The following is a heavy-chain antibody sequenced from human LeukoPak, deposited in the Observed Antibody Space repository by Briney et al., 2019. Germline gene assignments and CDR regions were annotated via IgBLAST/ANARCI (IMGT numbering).Heavy chain of an antibody. Sequence: TGGSLRLSCAASGFTFSSYGMHWVRQAPGKGLEWVAVISYDGSNKYYADSVKGRFTISRDNSKNTLYLQMNSLRAEDTAVYYCAEVPDPYDFWSGFYGMDVWGQGTTVTVSS. CDR2: ISYDGSNK. CDR3: AEVPDPYDFWSGFYGMDV. J-gene: IGHJ6*02. V-gene: IGHV3-30*18. CDR1: GFTFSSYG. D-gene: IGHD3-3*01.